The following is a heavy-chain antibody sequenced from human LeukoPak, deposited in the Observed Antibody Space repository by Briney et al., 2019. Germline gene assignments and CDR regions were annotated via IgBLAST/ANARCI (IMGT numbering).Heavy chain of an antibody. CDR2: ISGSGGST. Sequence: PGGSLRLSCAASGFTFSSYEMNWVRQAPGKGLEWVSAISGSGGSTYYADSVKGRFTISRDNSKNTLYLQMNSLRAEDTAVYSCAKGGGSSYYYYMDVWGKGTTVTISS. V-gene: IGHV3-23*01. J-gene: IGHJ6*03. CDR3: AKGGGSSYYYYMDV. CDR1: GFTFSSYE. D-gene: IGHD6-13*01.